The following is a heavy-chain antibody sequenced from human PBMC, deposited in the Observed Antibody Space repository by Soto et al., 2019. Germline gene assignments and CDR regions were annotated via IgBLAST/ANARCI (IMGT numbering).Heavy chain of an antibody. D-gene: IGHD5-12*01. CDR3: ARGGSSNWLRLFHQ. Sequence: SXTVSLTCAVSGSSVITINCWSWVRQAPGEGLEWIGEIYHDGNTNYNPSLKSRVTISLDKSTNQFTLDLTSVTAADTAVYYCARGGSSNWLRLFHQWGQGTLVTGSS. CDR2: IYHDGNT. CDR1: GSSVITINC. V-gene: IGHV4-4*02. J-gene: IGHJ1*01.